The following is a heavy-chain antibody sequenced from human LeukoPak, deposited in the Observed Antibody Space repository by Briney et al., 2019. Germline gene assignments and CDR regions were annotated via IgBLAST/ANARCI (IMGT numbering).Heavy chain of an antibody. CDR2: ISGSGGST. CDR1: GFTFSSYA. J-gene: IGHJ4*02. CDR3: SYPLYSGSYRPISSFDY. V-gene: IGHV3-23*01. Sequence: PGGSLRLPCAASGFTFSSYAMSWVRQAPGKGLEWVSAISGSGGSTYYADSVKGRFTISRDNSKNTLYLQMNSLRAEDTAVYYCSYPLYSGSYRPISSFDYWGQGTLVTVSS. D-gene: IGHD1-26*01.